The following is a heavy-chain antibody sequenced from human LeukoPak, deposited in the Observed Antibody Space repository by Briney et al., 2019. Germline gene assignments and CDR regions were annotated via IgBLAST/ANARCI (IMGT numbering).Heavy chain of an antibody. Sequence: GGSLRLSCAASGFTFSAYSMNWVRQAPGKGLEWVSSISSSSVCINYADSVKGRFTISRDNAENSLYLQMNSLRAEDTAVYYCARVDYDVSTGYQNYFQYWGQGTLVTVSS. CDR2: ISSSSVCI. CDR3: ARVDYDVSTGYQNYFQY. CDR1: GFTFSAYS. J-gene: IGHJ4*02. D-gene: IGHD3-9*01. V-gene: IGHV3-21*01.